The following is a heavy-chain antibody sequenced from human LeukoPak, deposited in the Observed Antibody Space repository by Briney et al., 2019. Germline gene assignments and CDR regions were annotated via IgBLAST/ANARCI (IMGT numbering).Heavy chain of an antibody. D-gene: IGHD2-15*01. CDR2: ISGSGGST. CDR3: AKIHCSGGSCRRGTTPYYFDY. V-gene: IGHV3-23*01. J-gene: IGHJ4*02. Sequence: GGSLRLSCAASGSTFSSYAISWVRQAPGKGLEWVSAISGSGGSTYYADSVKGRFTISRDNSKNTLYLQMNSLRDEDTAVYYCAKIHCSGGSCRRGTTPYYFDYWGQGTLVNVSS. CDR1: GSTFSSYA.